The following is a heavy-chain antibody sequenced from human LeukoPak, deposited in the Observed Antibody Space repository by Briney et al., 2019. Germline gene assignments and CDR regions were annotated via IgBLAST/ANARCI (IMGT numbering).Heavy chain of an antibody. J-gene: IGHJ3*02. D-gene: IGHD3-22*01. CDR1: GGSFSGYY. Sequence: SETLSLTCAVYGGSFSGYYWSWIRQPPGKGLEWIRELNYSGSTNYHPSLQSRVTISVDTSKNQFSLKRSSVTAADTAVYYCARKPGYYYDSSGHWAFDIWGQGTMVTVSS. CDR3: ARKPGYYYDSSGHWAFDI. V-gene: IGHV4-34*01. CDR2: LNYSGST.